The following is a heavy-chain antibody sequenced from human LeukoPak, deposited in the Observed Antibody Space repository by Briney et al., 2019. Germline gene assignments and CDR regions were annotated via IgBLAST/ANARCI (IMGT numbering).Heavy chain of an antibody. D-gene: IGHD4-17*01. J-gene: IGHJ3*02. CDR3: ARESYGDYVHAFDI. Sequence: SVKVSCTASGGAFSSYAISWVRQAPGQGLEWMGGIIPIFGTANYAQKFQGRVTITADESTSTAYMELSSLRSEDTAVYYCARESYGDYVHAFDIWGQGTMVTVSS. CDR2: IIPIFGTA. V-gene: IGHV1-69*13. CDR1: GGAFSSYA.